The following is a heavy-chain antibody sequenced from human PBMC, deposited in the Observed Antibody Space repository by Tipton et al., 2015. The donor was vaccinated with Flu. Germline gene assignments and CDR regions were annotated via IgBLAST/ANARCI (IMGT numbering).Heavy chain of an antibody. CDR3: ARDEAAAAGTDY. CDR2: ISSSSSYI. CDR1: GFTFSSYS. J-gene: IGHJ4*02. V-gene: IGHV3-21*01. D-gene: IGHD6-13*01. Sequence: CAASGFTFSSYSMNWVRQAPGKGLEWVSSISSSSSYIYYADSVKGRFTISRDNAKNSLYLQMNSLRAEDTAVYYCARDEAAAAGTDYWGQGTLVTVSS.